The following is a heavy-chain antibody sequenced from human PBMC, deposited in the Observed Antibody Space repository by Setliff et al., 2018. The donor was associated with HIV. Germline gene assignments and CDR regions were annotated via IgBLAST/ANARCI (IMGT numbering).Heavy chain of an antibody. CDR2: IYTSGIT. Sequence: SLTCTVSGGSISSHYWSWIRQSPGKGLEWIGYIYTSGITNYNPSLKSRVTISVGTSKNQFSLKLNSVTAADTAVYYCATRPADSKWYGVFDYWGQGTLVTVSS. CDR1: GGSISSHY. V-gene: IGHV4-4*09. D-gene: IGHD6-13*01. CDR3: ATRPADSKWYGVFDY. J-gene: IGHJ4*02.